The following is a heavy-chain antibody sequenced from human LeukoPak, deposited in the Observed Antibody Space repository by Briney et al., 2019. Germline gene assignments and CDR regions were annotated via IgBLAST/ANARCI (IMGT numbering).Heavy chain of an antibody. CDR3: ARVSGFGDPFDY. J-gene: IGHJ4*02. CDR2: IYTSGST. V-gene: IGHV4-4*07. CDR1: GGSISRYY. D-gene: IGHD3-10*01. Sequence: PSETLSLTCTVSGGSISRYYWSWIRQPAGKGLEWIGRIYTSGSTNYNPSLKSRVTISVDTSKNQFSLKLTSVTAADTAVYYCARVSGFGDPFDYWGQGTLVTVSS.